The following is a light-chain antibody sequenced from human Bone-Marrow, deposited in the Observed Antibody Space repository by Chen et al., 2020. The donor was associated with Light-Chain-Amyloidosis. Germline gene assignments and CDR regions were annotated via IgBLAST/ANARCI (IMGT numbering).Light chain of an antibody. CDR2: EVS. J-gene: IGLJ1*01. V-gene: IGLV2-14*01. CDR3: SSSTFSSTLVV. Sequence: QSALTQPASVSGSPGQSITISCTGSSSDVGGYDYVSWYKHHPGKAPKPMIFEVSDRPSAVTGRFSGSKSGSTTSLTLCGLQAEDEAGYYCSSSTFSSTLVVFGTGTKVTVL. CDR1: SSDVGGYDY.